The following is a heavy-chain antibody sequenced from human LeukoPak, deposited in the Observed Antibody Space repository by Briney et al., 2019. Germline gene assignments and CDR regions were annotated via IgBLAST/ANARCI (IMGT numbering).Heavy chain of an antibody. CDR3: GRGLEGYYGPVYGMDV. D-gene: IGHD3-10*01. CDR2: IYTSGST. V-gene: IGHV4-61*02. Sequence: TTSETLSLTCTVSGGSISSGSYYWSWIRQPAGKGLEWIGRIYTSGSTNYNPSLKSRVTISVDTSKNQFSLKLSSVTAADTAVYYCGRGLEGYYGPVYGMDVWGQGPTVTVSS. J-gene: IGHJ6*02. CDR1: GGSISSGSYY.